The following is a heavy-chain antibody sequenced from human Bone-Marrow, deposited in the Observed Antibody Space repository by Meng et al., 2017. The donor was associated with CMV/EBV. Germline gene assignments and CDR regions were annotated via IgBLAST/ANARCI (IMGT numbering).Heavy chain of an antibody. V-gene: IGHV4-38-2*02. Sequence: SETLSLTCTVSGYSISSGYYWGWIRQPPGKGLEWIGSIYHSGNTYYNPSLKSRVTISVDTSKSQFSLKLSSVTAANTAVYYCARGEGTTSNGFDYWGQGTLVTVSS. J-gene: IGHJ4*02. CDR1: GYSISSGYY. CDR3: ARGEGTTSNGFDY. D-gene: IGHD2/OR15-2a*01. CDR2: IYHSGNT.